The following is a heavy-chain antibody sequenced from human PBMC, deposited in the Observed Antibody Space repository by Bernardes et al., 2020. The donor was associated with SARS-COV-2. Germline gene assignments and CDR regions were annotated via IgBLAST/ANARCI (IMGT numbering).Heavy chain of an antibody. D-gene: IGHD6-6*01. J-gene: IGHJ4*02. CDR3: ASYRAPYSSSSSLDY. Sequence: GSLRLSCAASGFTFSDYYMSWIRQAPGKGLEWVSYISSSGSTIYYADSVKGRFTISRDNAKNSLYLQMNSLRAEDTAVYYCASYRAPYSSSSSLDYWGQGTLVTVSS. V-gene: IGHV3-11*01. CDR1: GFTFSDYY. CDR2: ISSSGSTI.